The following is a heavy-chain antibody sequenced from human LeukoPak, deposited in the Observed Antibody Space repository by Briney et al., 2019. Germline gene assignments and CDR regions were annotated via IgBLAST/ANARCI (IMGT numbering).Heavy chain of an antibody. CDR2: IYYSGST. J-gene: IGHJ4*02. D-gene: IGHD2-2*01. CDR3: ARHCSSTSCYHGPQFDY. Sequence: SETLSLTCAVYGGSFSGYYWSWIRQPPGKGLEWIGSIYYSGSTYYNPSLKSRVTISVDTSKNQFSLKLSSVTAADTAVYYCARHCSSTSCYHGPQFDYWGQGTLVTVSS. V-gene: IGHV4-34*01. CDR1: GGSFSGYY.